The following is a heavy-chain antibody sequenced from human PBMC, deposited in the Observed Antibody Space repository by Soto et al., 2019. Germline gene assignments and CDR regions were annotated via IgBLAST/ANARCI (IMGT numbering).Heavy chain of an antibody. CDR3: ARESSGWKNFGMDV. CDR2: IYYTGRT. CDR1: GGSVSSGSYY. J-gene: IGHJ6*02. V-gene: IGHV4-61*01. D-gene: IGHD6-19*01. Sequence: QVQLQESGPGLVKPSETLALTCTVSGGSVSSGSYYWSWIRQPPGKGLEWIGYIYYTGRTNYNPSLKSRVTMSVDRSKNQLSLELSSVTAADTAVYYCARESSGWKNFGMDVWGQGTTVTVSS.